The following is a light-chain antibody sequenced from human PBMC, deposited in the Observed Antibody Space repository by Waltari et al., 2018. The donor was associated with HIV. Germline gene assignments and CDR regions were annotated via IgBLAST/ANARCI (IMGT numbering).Light chain of an antibody. J-gene: IGLJ1*01. CDR3: LLTYGGAQRYV. CDR1: TGAVTSGYY. Sequence: QTVVTQEPSLTVSPGGTVTLTCASSTGAVTSGYYPNWFQQKPGQAPRPLIYRTSNSHSWTPARFSGSLLGGKAALTLSGVQPEDEAEYYCLLTYGGAQRYVFGTGTKVIVL. V-gene: IGLV7-43*01. CDR2: RTS.